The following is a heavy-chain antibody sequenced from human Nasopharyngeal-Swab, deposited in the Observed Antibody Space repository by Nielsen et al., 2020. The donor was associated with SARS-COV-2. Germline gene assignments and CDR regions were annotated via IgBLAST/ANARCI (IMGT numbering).Heavy chain of an antibody. CDR1: GFTFSSYA. Sequence: GESLKISCAASGFTFSSYAMHWVRQAPGKGLEWVAVISYDGSNKYYADSVKGRFTISRDNSKNTLYLQMNSLRAEDTAVCYCAKDCERGYSYGWNYYYYGMDVWGQGTTVTVSS. D-gene: IGHD5-18*01. CDR2: ISYDGSNK. CDR3: AKDCERGYSYGWNYYYYGMDV. J-gene: IGHJ6*02. V-gene: IGHV3-30*18.